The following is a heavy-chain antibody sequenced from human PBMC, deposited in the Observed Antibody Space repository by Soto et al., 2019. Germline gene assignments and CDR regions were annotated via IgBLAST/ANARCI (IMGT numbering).Heavy chain of an antibody. CDR2: INHSGST. CDR3: ARGGDRNWFDP. D-gene: IGHD3-10*01. CDR1: GGSFSGYY. V-gene: IGHV4-34*01. Sequence: QVQLQQWGAGLLKPSETLSLTCAVYGGSFSGYYWSWIRQPPGKGLEWIGEINHSGSTNYNPSLKSRVTRSVDTSKNQFSLKLSSVTAADTAVYYCARGGDRNWFDPWGQGTLVTVSS. J-gene: IGHJ5*02.